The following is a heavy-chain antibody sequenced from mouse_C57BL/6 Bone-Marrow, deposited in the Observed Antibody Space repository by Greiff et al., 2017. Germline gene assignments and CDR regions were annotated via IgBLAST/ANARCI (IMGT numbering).Heavy chain of an antibody. CDR3: ARRIYYYVSSYVDWYFDV. J-gene: IGHJ1*03. Sequence: QVQLQQSGAELAKPGASVKLSCKASGYTFTSYWMHWVKQRPGQGLEWIGYINPSSGYTKYNQKFKDKATLTADKSSSTAYMQLSSLTYEDSAVYYCARRIYYYVSSYVDWYFDVWGTGTTVTVSS. CDR2: INPSSGYT. D-gene: IGHD1-1*01. CDR1: GYTFTSYW. V-gene: IGHV1-7*01.